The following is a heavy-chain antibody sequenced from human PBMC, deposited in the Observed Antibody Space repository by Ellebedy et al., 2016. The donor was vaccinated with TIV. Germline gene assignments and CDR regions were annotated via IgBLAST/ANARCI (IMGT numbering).Heavy chain of an antibody. CDR2: IKGDGGEK. J-gene: IGHJ4*02. D-gene: IGHD1-1*01. CDR3: ATGGLERRY. V-gene: IGHV3-7*01. Sequence: GGSLRLSCEASGFPFSSNWMHWVRRAPGKGLEWVASIKGDGGEKYYVDSVKGRFTVSRDNAKSSLYLQMNSVRAEDTAVYYCATGGLERRYWGQGTLVTVSS. CDR1: GFPFSSNW.